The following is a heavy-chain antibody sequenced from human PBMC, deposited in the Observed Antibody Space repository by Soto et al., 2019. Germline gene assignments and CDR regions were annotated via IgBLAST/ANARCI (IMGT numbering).Heavy chain of an antibody. CDR1: GGSFGGYY. V-gene: IGHV4-34*02. CDR3: ARESHDILTGPPWVWYFDL. J-gene: IGHJ2*01. D-gene: IGHD3-9*01. CDR2: INDRGSV. Sequence: QLQQWGAGPLRPLETLSLTCGVSGGSFGGYYWAWIRQSPEKGLEWIGEINDRGSVNNNPSPKSRVSISVPTSKSHYSLTPRSVTAADTAIYYCARESHDILTGPPWVWYFDLWGRGTLVTVSS.